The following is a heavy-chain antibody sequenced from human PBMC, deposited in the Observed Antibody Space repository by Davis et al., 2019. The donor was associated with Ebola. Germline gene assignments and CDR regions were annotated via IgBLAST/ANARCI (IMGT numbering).Heavy chain of an antibody. CDR2: IWYDGSNK. CDR3: ARPPPYCSGGSCNRFDY. D-gene: IGHD2-15*01. V-gene: IGHV3-33*01. J-gene: IGHJ4*02. Sequence: GESLKISCAASGFTFSSYGMHWVRQAPGKGLEWVEVIWYDGSNKYYADSVKGRFTISRDNSKNTLYLQMNSLRAEDTAVYYCARPPPYCSGGSCNRFDYWGQGTLVTVSS. CDR1: GFTFSSYG.